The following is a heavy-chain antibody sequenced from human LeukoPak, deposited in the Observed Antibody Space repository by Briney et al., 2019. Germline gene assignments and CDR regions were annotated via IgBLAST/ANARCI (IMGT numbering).Heavy chain of an antibody. CDR1: GYTFTGYY. J-gene: IGHJ5*02. D-gene: IGHD3-9*01. Sequence: SVKVSCKASGYTFTGYYMHWVRQAPGQGLEWMGRIIPILGIANYAQKFQGRVTITADKSTSTAYMELSSLRSEDTAVYYCARAPTVYLAWFDPWGQGTLVTVSS. CDR2: IIPILGIA. CDR3: ARAPTVYLAWFDP. V-gene: IGHV1-69*04.